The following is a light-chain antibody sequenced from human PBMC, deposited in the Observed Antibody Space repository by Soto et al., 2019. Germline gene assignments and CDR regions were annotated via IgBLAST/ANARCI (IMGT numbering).Light chain of an antibody. J-gene: IGKJ4*01. CDR1: QSISSW. Sequence: DIQMSQSPSTLSASVGDRVTITCRASQSISSWLAWYQQKPGKAPKLLIHWASTRESGVPDRFSGSGSGTDFTLTISSLQAEDVAVYYCQQYYSTPLTFGGGTKV. V-gene: IGKV1-5*03. CDR2: WAS. CDR3: QQYYSTPLT.